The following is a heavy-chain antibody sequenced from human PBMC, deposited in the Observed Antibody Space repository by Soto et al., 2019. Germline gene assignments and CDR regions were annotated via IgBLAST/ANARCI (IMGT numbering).Heavy chain of an antibody. CDR3: ARATGDPGSYYFDY. V-gene: IGHV1-69*13. CDR2: IIPIFGTA. Sequence: VASVKVSCKASGGTFSSYAISWVRQAPGQGLEWMGGIIPIFGTANYAQKFQGRVTITADESTSTAYMGLSSLRSEDTAVYYCARATGDPGSYYFDYWGQGTLVTV. D-gene: IGHD2-21*02. CDR1: GGTFSSYA. J-gene: IGHJ4*02.